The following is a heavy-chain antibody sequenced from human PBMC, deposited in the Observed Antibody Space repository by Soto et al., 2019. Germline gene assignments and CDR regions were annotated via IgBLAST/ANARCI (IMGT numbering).Heavy chain of an antibody. CDR3: ARPPAATPYYYYGMDV. V-gene: IGHV5-10-1*01. J-gene: IGHJ6*02. Sequence: GESLKISCKGSGYSFTSYWISWVRQMPGKGLEWMGRIDPSDSYTNYSPSFQGHVTISADKSISTAYLQWSSLKASDTAMYYCARPPAATPYYYYGMDVWGQGTTVTVS. CDR1: GYSFTSYW. CDR2: IDPSDSYT. D-gene: IGHD2-15*01.